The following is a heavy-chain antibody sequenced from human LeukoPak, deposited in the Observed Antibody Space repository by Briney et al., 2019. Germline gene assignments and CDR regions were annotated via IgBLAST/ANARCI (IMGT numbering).Heavy chain of an antibody. Sequence: ASVKDSCKASGYTFTSYAMHWVRQAPGQRREWMGWINAGNGNTKYLQKFQGRVTITRDTSASTAYMELSSLRSEDTAVYYCARGLLRLGYCSGGSCYSGGMDVWGQGTTVTVSS. J-gene: IGHJ6*02. CDR3: ARGLLRLGYCSGGSCYSGGMDV. CDR1: GYTFTSYA. CDR2: INAGNGNT. D-gene: IGHD2-15*01. V-gene: IGHV1-3*01.